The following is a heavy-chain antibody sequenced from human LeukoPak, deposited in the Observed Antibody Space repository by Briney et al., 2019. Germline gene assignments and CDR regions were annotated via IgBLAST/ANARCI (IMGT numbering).Heavy chain of an antibody. V-gene: IGHV3-48*04. CDR1: GFTFSSYS. CDR2: ISSSSSTI. J-gene: IGHJ6*02. Sequence: PGGSLRLSCAASGFTFSSYSMNWVRQAPGKGLEWVSYISSSSSTIYYADSVKGRFTISRDNAKNSLYLQMNSLRAEDTAVYYCARDLGPSDYYYGMDVWGQGTTVTVSS. CDR3: ARDLGPSDYYYGMDV.